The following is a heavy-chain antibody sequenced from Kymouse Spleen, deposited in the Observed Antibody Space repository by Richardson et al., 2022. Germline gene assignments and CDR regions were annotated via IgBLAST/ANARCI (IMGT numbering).Heavy chain of an antibody. CDR2: IYYSGST. D-gene: IGHD3-10*01. V-gene: IGHV4-39*01. Sequence: QLQLQESGPGLVKPSETLSLTCTVSGGSISSSSYYWGWIRQPPGKGLEWIGSIYYSGSTYYNPSLKSRVTISVDTSKNQFSLKLSSVTAADTAVYYCARQGVITMVRGVRFDYWGQGTLVTVSS. J-gene: IGHJ4*02. CDR1: GGSISSSSYY. CDR3: ARQGVITMVRGVRFDY.